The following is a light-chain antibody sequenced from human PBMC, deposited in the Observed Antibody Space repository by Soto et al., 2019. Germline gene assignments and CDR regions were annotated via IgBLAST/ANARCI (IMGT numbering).Light chain of an antibody. CDR1: QSIDTD. V-gene: IGKV3-15*01. J-gene: IGKJ1*01. CDR3: QHYIKWPWT. Sequence: EIVVTQSPTTLSASPGERATLSCRASQSIDTDLAWYQQKPGQAPRLLIFGAATRTTGVPARFSGSGSGTEFTLTISSLQSEDSAVYYCQHYIKWPWTFGQGTKV. CDR2: GAA.